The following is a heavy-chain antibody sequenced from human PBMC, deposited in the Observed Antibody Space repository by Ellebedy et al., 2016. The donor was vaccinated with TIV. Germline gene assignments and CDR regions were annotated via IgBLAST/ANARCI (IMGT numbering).Heavy chain of an antibody. CDR1: GFSVSNNY. J-gene: IGHJ4*02. D-gene: IGHD5-12*01. CDR3: ARDKGGEYSGYEQRAFDC. V-gene: IGHV3-66*01. CDR2: IYSGGTT. Sequence: GESLKISCAASGFSVSNNYMSWVRQAPGKGLEWVSVIYSGGTTVYADFVKDRFTFSRDNSKNTLYLQMNRLRVEDTAVYYCARDKGGEYSGYEQRAFDCWGQGTLVTVPS.